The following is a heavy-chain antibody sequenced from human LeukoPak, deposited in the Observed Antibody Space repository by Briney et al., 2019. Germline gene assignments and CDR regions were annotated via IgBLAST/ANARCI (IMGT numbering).Heavy chain of an antibody. D-gene: IGHD4-17*01. Sequence: SETLSLTCTVSGGSISSYYWSWIRQPPGKGLEWIGYIYYSGSTNYNPSLKSRVTTSVDTSKNQFSLKLSSVTAADTAVYYCARALMTVTFDYWGQGTLVTISS. V-gene: IGHV4-59*01. CDR1: GGSISSYY. CDR3: ARALMTVTFDY. CDR2: IYYSGST. J-gene: IGHJ4*02.